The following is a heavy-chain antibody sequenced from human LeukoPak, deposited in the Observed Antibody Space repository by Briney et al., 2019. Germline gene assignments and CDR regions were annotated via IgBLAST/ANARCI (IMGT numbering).Heavy chain of an antibody. V-gene: IGHV3-30*04. D-gene: IGHD5/OR15-5a*01. Sequence: PGRSLRLSCAPSGFTFSTHTMHCVRQAPGEGLEWVAVIESEGRNKYYAESLRGRFTISRDNSRNTLYLQLDSLRSEDTAVYYCVRQSTGLDYWGQGTLVTVSS. CDR3: VRQSTGLDY. CDR2: IESEGRNK. CDR1: GFTFSTHT. J-gene: IGHJ4*02.